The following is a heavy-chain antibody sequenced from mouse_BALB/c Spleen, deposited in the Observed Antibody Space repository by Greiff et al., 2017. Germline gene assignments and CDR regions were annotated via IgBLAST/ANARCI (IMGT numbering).Heavy chain of an antibody. CDR3: ARDDYDVGRFAY. V-gene: IGHV5-6-5*01. D-gene: IGHD2-4*01. CDR2: ISSGGST. Sequence: EVQGVESGGGLVKPGGSLKLSCAASGFTFSSYAMSWVRQTPEKRLEWVASISSGGSTYYPDSVKGRFTISRDNARNILYLQMSSLRSEDTAMYYCARDDYDVGRFAYWGQGTLVTVSA. CDR1: GFTFSSYA. J-gene: IGHJ3*01.